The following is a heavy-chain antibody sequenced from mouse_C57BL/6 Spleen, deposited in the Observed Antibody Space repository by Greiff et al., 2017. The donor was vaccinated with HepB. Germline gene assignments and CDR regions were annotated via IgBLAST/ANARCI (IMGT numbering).Heavy chain of an antibody. CDR1: GFTFSSYT. V-gene: IGHV5-9*01. J-gene: IGHJ1*03. CDR2: ISGGGGNT. D-gene: IGHD2-4*01. Sequence: EVMLVESGGGLVKPGGSLKLSCAASGFTFSSYTMSWVRQTPEKRLEWVATISGGGGNTYYPDSVKGRFTISRDNAKNTLYLQMSSLRSEDTALYYCAGGMYHYDADWYFDVWGTGTTVTVSS. CDR3: AGGMYHYDADWYFDV.